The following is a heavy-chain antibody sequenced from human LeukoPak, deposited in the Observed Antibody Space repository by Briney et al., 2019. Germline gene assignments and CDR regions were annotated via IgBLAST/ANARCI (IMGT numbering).Heavy chain of an antibody. Sequence: GESLKISCKGSGYSFTSYWIGWVRQMPGKGLEWMGTIYPGDSDTRYSPSFQGQVTISADKSISTAYLQWSSLKASDTAMYYCARHGAYYYDSSGYLYYYYGMDVWGQGTTVTVSS. J-gene: IGHJ6*02. CDR1: GYSFTSYW. D-gene: IGHD3-22*01. V-gene: IGHV5-51*01. CDR2: IYPGDSDT. CDR3: ARHGAYYYDSSGYLYYYYGMDV.